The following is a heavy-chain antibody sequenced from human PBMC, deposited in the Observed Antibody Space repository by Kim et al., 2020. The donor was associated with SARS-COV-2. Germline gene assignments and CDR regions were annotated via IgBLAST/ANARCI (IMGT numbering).Heavy chain of an antibody. J-gene: IGHJ2*01. V-gene: IGHV3-15*01. CDR3: KGLYGDYSRNYDL. D-gene: IGHD4-17*01. CDR1: GFTFRTAW. CDR2: INRETDGGTA. Sequence: GGSLRLSCAASGFTFRTAWMTWVRQAPGKGLEWVGRINRETDGGTADYAARVNGSFTISRDDSKNMLYLQMNSLKTEDTAVYYCKGLYGDYSRNYDLWGR.